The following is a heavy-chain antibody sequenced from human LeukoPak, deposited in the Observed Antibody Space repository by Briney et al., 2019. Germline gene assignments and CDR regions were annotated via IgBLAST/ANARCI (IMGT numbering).Heavy chain of an antibody. CDR2: INPNSGGT. V-gene: IGHV1-2*02. J-gene: IGHJ6*03. CDR1: GYTFIGYF. D-gene: IGHD1-14*01. CDR3: ARSSGRSPNREYMDV. Sequence: ASVKVSCKASGYTFIGYFIHWVRQAPGQGLEWMGWINPNSGGTNYAQMFQGRVTMTRDTSTSTVYMELSSLRSEDTAVYYCARSSGRSPNREYMDVWGKGTTVTVSS.